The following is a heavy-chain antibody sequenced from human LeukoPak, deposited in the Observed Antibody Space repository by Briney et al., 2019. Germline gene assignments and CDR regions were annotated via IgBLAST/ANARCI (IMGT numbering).Heavy chain of an antibody. CDR2: IRSKANSYAT. CDR3: TRRTTNTGIDY. CDR1: GFTFSGSA. V-gene: IGHV3-73*01. Sequence: PGGSLRLSSAASGFTFSGSAMHWVRQASGKGLEWVGRIRSKANSYATAYAASVKGRFTISRDDSKNTAYLQMNSLKTEDTAVYYCTRRTTNTGIDYWGQGTLVTVSS. J-gene: IGHJ4*02. D-gene: IGHD1-26*01.